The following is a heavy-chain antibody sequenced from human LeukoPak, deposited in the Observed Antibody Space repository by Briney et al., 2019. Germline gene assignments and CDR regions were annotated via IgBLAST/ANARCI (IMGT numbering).Heavy chain of an antibody. D-gene: IGHD2-2*01. CDR1: GFTFTSYA. CDR2: VSHDGTNH. Sequence: GRSLRLSCGASGFTFTSYAMHGVRQAPGKGLDGVAVVSHDGTNHYYAHSVKGRFTTTSHNSKNTQYPQLNSLRVEDTAVYYCTRDHLGYGRSTSCYYLDYWGQETLVTVSS. CDR3: TRDHLGYGRSTSCYYLDY. V-gene: IGHV3-30*04. J-gene: IGHJ4*02.